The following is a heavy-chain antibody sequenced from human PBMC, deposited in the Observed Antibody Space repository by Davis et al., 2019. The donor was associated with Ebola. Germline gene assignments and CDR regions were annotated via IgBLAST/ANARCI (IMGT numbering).Heavy chain of an antibody. D-gene: IGHD2-21*01. J-gene: IGHJ3*02. V-gene: IGHV4-4*02. CDR3: VRVIDTNDAFDI. CDR2: IYHSGST. Sequence: PSETLSLTCAVSGISVSSSNWWSWVRQPPGKGLEWIGEIYHSGSTNYNPSLKSRVTISIEKSKNQFSLKLSSVTAADTAVYYCVRVIDTNDAFDIWGQGTMVKVSS. CDR1: GISVSSSNW.